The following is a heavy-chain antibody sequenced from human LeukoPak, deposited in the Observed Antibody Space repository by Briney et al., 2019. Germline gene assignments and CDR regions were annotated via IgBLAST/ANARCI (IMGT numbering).Heavy chain of an antibody. Sequence: GGSLRLSCAASGFTFSNYWMRWVRQAPGKGLVWVSSVSDRGSRTYDADSLKGRFTISRDNSKNTLYLQMNSLRAEDTAVYYCAKATGKLDPFDYWGQGTLVTVSS. V-gene: IGHV3-23*01. CDR1: GFTFSNYW. CDR3: AKATGKLDPFDY. D-gene: IGHD1-1*01. J-gene: IGHJ4*02. CDR2: VSDRGSRT.